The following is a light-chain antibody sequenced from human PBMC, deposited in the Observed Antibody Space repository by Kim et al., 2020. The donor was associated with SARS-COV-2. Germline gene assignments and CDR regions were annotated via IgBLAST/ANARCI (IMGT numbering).Light chain of an antibody. V-gene: IGKV3-15*01. CDR1: QSVSSN. CDR2: GAS. J-gene: IGKJ2*01. CDR3: QQYNNWPYT. Sequence: SVSPGERATLSGRASQSVSSNLAWYQQKPGQAPSLLIYGASTRATGIPSRFSGSGSGTEFTLTISSLQSEDFAVYSCQQYNNWPYTFGQGTKLEI.